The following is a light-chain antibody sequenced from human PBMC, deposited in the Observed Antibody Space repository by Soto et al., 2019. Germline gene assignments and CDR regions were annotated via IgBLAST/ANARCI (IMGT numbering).Light chain of an antibody. CDR2: WAS. CDR3: QQYYSIPFT. J-gene: IGKJ4*01. V-gene: IGKV4-1*01. CDR1: QSLLYSSSNKNY. Sequence: DIVMTQSPDSLAVSLGERATINCKSSQSLLYSSSNKNYLTWYQQKPGQPPKLLIYWASTRESGVPDRFSGRGSGTDFTLTISSLQAEDVAVYYCQQYYSIPFTFGGGTKVEIK.